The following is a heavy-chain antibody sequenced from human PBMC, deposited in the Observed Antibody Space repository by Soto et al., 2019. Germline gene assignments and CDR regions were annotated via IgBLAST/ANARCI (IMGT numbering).Heavy chain of an antibody. Sequence: ASVKVSCKASGYTFTSYDINWVRQATGQGLEWMGWMNPNSGNTGYAQKFQGRVTMTRNTSISTAYMELSSLRSEDTAVYYCARGGPTYYDFWSGYYDKSWFDPWGQGTLVTVPS. J-gene: IGHJ5*02. CDR3: ARGGPTYYDFWSGYYDKSWFDP. CDR1: GYTFTSYD. CDR2: MNPNSGNT. D-gene: IGHD3-3*01. V-gene: IGHV1-8*01.